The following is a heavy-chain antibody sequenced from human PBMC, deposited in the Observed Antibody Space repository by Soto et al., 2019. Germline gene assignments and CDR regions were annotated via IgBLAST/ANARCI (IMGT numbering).Heavy chain of an antibody. D-gene: IGHD6-19*01. V-gene: IGHV3-7*01. CDR3: ASGSGWIFDS. Sequence: GGSLRLSCVDTGFTFSNYWMTWVRQAPGKGLEWVALISQDGSDKYYVDSVKGRFTISRDNAKNSLYLQMNSLRADDTSVYYCASGSGWIFDSWGQGTQVTVSS. CDR1: GFTFSNYW. J-gene: IGHJ4*02. CDR2: ISQDGSDK.